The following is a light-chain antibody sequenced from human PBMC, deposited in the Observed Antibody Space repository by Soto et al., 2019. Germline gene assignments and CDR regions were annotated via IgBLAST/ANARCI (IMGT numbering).Light chain of an antibody. CDR1: HNIYNY. CDR3: QHYDDRPLT. CDR2: DAS. V-gene: IGKV1-33*01. J-gene: IGKJ4*01. Sequence: DIQMSQSLSSLSASVGDRVTIACQASHNIYNYLNWYHQKPGKAPKLLIFDASNLERGVPSRFSGSGSRTHFSLSINNLQPEDVGTYFCQHYDDRPLTFGGGTKVDIK.